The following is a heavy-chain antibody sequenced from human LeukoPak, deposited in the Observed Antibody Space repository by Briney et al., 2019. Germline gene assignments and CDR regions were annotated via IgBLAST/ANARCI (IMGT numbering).Heavy chain of an antibody. CDR3: ARGVVV. V-gene: IGHV1-69*06. J-gene: IGHJ6*04. Sequence: SVKVSCKAYGGTFSSYLISWVRQAPGQGLEWMGGIVPVNGATNSSQKFQVRVTVTADRTSSTAYMELSSLRSEETAVYYCARGVVVWGKGTAVTVSS. CDR1: GGTFSSYL. CDR2: IVPVNGAT.